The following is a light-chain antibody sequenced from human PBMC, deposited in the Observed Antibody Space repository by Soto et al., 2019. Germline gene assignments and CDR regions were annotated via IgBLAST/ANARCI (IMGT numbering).Light chain of an antibody. V-gene: IGKV3-20*01. CDR2: GAS. CDR1: QSVSSSY. Sequence: ELVLTQSPGTLSLSPGERATLSCRASQSVSSSYLAWYQQKPGQAPRLLIYGASSRATGIPDRFSGSGSGTDFTLTISRLEPEDFAVYYCQQYGRFFGPGTKVDIK. CDR3: QQYGRF. J-gene: IGKJ3*01.